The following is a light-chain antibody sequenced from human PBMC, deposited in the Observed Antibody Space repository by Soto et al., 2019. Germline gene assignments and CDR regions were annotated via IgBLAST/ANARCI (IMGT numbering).Light chain of an antibody. Sequence: TQSPGTLSLSPGERATLSCRAVQSVTSTYMAWYQQKPGQAPRLLLYATSYRATGIPDRFRGSGSGTDFTLTISSLEPEDSAVYYCQDSSTSPWPFGQGTKVEIK. CDR1: QSVTSTY. CDR2: ATS. CDR3: QDSSTSPWP. V-gene: IGKV3-20*01. J-gene: IGKJ1*01.